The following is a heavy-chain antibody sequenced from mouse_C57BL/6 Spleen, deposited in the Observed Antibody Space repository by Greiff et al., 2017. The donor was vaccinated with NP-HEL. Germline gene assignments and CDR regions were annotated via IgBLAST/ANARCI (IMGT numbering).Heavy chain of an antibody. CDR2: IDPENGDT. Sequence: EVQLQQSGAELVRPGASVKLSCTASGFNITDDYMHWVKQRPEQGLEWIGWIDPENGDTEYASKFQGKATITADTSSNTAYLQLSSLTSEDTAVYYCTYYSNYVWFAYWGQGTLVTVSA. V-gene: IGHV14-4*01. CDR3: TYYSNYVWFAY. CDR1: GFNITDDY. D-gene: IGHD2-5*01. J-gene: IGHJ3*01.